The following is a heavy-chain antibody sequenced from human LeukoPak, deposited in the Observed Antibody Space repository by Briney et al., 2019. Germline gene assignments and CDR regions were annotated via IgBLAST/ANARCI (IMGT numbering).Heavy chain of an antibody. CDR2: ISYDGSNK. J-gene: IGHJ4*02. CDR3: ARWQLERRYFDY. Sequence: GGSLRLSCAASGFTFSSYGMHWVRQAPGKGLEWVAVISYDGSNKYYADSVKGRFTISRDNSKNTLYLQMNSLRAEDTAVYYCARWQLERRYFDYWGQGTLVTVSS. V-gene: IGHV3-30*03. CDR1: GFTFSSYG. D-gene: IGHD1-1*01.